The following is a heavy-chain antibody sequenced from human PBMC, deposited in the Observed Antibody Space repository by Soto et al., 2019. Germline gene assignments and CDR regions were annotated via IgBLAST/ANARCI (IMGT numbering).Heavy chain of an antibody. D-gene: IGHD1-1*01. CDR3: STGLQWAYNHH. V-gene: IGHV3-15*01. Sequence: GGSLRLSCAASGFTFSNAWMSWVRQAPGKGLEWVGRIKSKTDGGTTDYAAPVKGRFTISRDDSKNTLYLQMNSLKTEDTAVYYCSTGLQWAYNHHWGQGTLVTVSS. CDR1: GFTFSNAW. CDR2: IKSKTDGGTT. J-gene: IGHJ5*02.